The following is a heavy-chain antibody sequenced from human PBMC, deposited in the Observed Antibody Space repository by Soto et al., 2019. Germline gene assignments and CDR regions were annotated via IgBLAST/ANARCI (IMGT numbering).Heavy chain of an antibody. D-gene: IGHD1-7*01. J-gene: IGHJ4*02. CDR2: INHSGNT. CDR3: ASRDPGTSVDY. CDR1: GGSFSGYY. Sequence: PAETLSLTCAVYGGSFSGYYWTWIRQPPGKGLEWLGEINHSGNTNYNPSLKSRVTISLDKSENQFSLKVTSLTAADTAVYYCASRDPGTSVDYWGQGTLVTVSS. V-gene: IGHV4-34*01.